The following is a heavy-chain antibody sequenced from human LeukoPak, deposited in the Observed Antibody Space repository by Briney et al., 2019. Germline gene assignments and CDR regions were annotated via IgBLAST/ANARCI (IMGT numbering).Heavy chain of an antibody. CDR2: IYPDDSDT. D-gene: IGHD2/OR15-2a*01. Sequence: GESLKISCKGSGYIFTNYWIGWVRQMPGKGLEWMGIIYPDDSDTRYSPSFQGQVTISADKSISTAYLQWSSLKASDTAMYYCVRRVYCSTTSCPPPHLDYWGQGTLVTVST. J-gene: IGHJ4*02. CDR1: GYIFTNYW. V-gene: IGHV5-51*01. CDR3: VRRVYCSTTSCPPPHLDY.